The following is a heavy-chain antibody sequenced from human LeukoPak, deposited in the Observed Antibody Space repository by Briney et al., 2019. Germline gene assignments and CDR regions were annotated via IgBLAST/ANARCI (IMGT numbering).Heavy chain of an antibody. CDR3: ARDKQLVQGGGVY. J-gene: IGHJ4*02. D-gene: IGHD6-6*01. CDR1: GFTFSSYE. CDR2: ISSSGSTI. Sequence: GGSLRLSCAASGFTFSSYEMNWVRQAPGKGLEWVSYISSSGSTIYHADSVKGRFTISRDNAKNSLYLQMKSLRAEDTAVYYCARDKQLVQGGGVYWGQETLVTVSS. V-gene: IGHV3-48*03.